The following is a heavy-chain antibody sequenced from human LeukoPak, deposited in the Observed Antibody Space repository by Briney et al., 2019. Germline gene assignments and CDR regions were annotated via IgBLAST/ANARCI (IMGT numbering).Heavy chain of an antibody. CDR1: GGSISSYY. D-gene: IGHD2-15*01. J-gene: IGHJ4*02. CDR3: ARSLSVVGGYIDY. Sequence: SETLSLTCTVSGGSISSYYWSWIRQPPGKGLVWIGYIYYSGSTNYNPSLKSRVTISVDTSKNQFSLKLSSVTAADTAVYYCARSLSVVGGYIDYWGQGTLVTVSS. V-gene: IGHV4-59*08. CDR2: IYYSGST.